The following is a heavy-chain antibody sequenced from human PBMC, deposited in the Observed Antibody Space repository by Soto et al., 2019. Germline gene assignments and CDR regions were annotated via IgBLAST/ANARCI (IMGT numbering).Heavy chain of an antibody. CDR3: ARRTTMAFDY. D-gene: IGHD3-10*01. V-gene: IGHV3-7*02. Sequence: GGSLRLSCAASGFTFSTYWMGWVRQAPGKGLEWVANIKKDGTETYYADSVKGRFTISRDNAKNSLYLQMTSLRAEDTAVYYCARRTTMAFDYWGQGTLVTLSS. J-gene: IGHJ4*02. CDR2: IKKDGTET. CDR1: GFTFSTYW.